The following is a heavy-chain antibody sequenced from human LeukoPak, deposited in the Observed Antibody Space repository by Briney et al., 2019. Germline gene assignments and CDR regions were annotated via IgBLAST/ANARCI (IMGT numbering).Heavy chain of an antibody. CDR1: GFTFSSYA. J-gene: IGHJ4*02. CDR3: ANERWLQVFDY. CDR2: ISGSGGST. V-gene: IGHV3-23*01. D-gene: IGHD5-24*01. Sequence: GGSLRLSCAASGFTFSSYAMSWVRRAPGKGLEWVSAISGSGGSTYYADSVKGRFTISRDNSKNTPYLQMNSLRAEDTAVYYCANERWLQVFDYWGQGTLVTVSS.